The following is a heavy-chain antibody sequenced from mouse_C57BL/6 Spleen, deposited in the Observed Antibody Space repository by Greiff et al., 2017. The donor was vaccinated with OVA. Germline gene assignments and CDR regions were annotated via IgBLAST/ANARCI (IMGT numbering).Heavy chain of an antibody. CDR2: IHPNSGST. Sequence: QVQLQQPGAELVKPGASVKLSCKASGYTFTSYWMHWVKQRPGQGLEWIGMIHPNSGSTNYNEKFKSKATLTSDKSSSTAYMQLISLTSEDSAVYYCARRLSVSPYAMDYWGQGTSVTVSS. CDR3: ARRLSVSPYAMDY. V-gene: IGHV1-64*01. J-gene: IGHJ4*01. CDR1: GYTFTSYW. D-gene: IGHD6-1*01.